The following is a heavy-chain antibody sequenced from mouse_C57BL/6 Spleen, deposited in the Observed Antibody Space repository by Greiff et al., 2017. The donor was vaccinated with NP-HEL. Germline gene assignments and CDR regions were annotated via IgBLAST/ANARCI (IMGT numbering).Heavy chain of an antibody. J-gene: IGHJ4*01. CDR3: ARYDYDYYYAMDY. V-gene: IGHV1-80*01. CDR2: IYPGDGDT. D-gene: IGHD2-4*01. CDR1: GYAFSSYW. Sequence: LKQSGASVKISCKASGYAFSSYWMNWVKQRPGKGLEWIGQIYPGDGDTNYNGKFKGKATLTADKSSSTAYMQLSSLTSEDSAVYFCARYDYDYYYAMDYWGQGTSVTVSS.